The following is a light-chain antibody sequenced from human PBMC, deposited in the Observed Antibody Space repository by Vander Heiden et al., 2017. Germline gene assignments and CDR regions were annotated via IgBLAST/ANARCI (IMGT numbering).Light chain of an antibody. J-gene: IGKJ3*01. CDR2: AAS. V-gene: IGKV1-9*01. Sequence: DIQLTQSPSFLSASVGDRVTITCRASQGISSYLAWYQQKPGKAPKLQIYAASTLQSGVPSRFSGSGSGTEFTLTISSLQPEDFATYYCQQLNSYPITFGPGTKVDIK. CDR1: QGISSY. CDR3: QQLNSYPIT.